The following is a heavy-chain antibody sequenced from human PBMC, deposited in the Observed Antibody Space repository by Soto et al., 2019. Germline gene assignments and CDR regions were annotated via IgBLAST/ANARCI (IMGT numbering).Heavy chain of an antibody. J-gene: IGHJ6*02. CDR1: GFIFGNYS. D-gene: IGHD2-8*01. CDR3: ARVQKLYGNSVYYYGMDV. CDR2: ISSRSNFI. Sequence: EVQLVESGGGLVRPGGSLRLSCEASGFIFGNYSMNWVPQAPGKGLEWVSSISSRSNFIYYADSLRGRVTISRDNTQNSLHLQMNSLRVEDTAIYYCARVQKLYGNSVYYYGMDVWGQGTTVTVSS. V-gene: IGHV3-21*01.